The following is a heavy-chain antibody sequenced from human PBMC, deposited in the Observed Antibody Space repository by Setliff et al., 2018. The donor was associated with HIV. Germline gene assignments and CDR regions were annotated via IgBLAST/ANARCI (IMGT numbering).Heavy chain of an antibody. CDR1: GFTFSASW. D-gene: IGHD3-16*01. Sequence: GESLKISCAASGFTFSASWMHWVRQAPGKGLVWVSRLSSDGSDTRYADSVKGRFTISRDNAKNLLYLQMNSLRDEDSAVYYCARDLGGAGPTTFNFWGQGTLVT. V-gene: IGHV3-74*01. CDR3: ARDLGGAGPTTFNF. CDR2: LSSDGSDT. J-gene: IGHJ4*02.